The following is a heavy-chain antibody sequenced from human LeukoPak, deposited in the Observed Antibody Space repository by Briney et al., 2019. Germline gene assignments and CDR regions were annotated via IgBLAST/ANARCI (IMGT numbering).Heavy chain of an antibody. CDR3: ARDGSRVRYCSGGSCYRPLNWFDP. CDR2: INHSGST. V-gene: IGHV4-34*01. CDR1: GGSFSGYY. D-gene: IGHD2-15*01. J-gene: IGHJ5*02. Sequence: PSETLSLTCAVYGGSFSGYYWSWIRQPPGKGLEWIGEINHSGSTNYSPSLKSRVTISVDTSKNQFSLKLSSVTAADTAVYYCARDGSRVRYCSGGSCYRPLNWFDPWGQGTLVTVSS.